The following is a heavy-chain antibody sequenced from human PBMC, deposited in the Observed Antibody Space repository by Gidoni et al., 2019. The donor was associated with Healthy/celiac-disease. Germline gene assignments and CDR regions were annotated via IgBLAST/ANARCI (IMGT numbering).Heavy chain of an antibody. CDR3: AKDRYGSGVFDY. D-gene: IGHD3-10*01. V-gene: IGHV3-23*01. J-gene: IGHJ4*02. CDR2: ISGSGGST. Sequence: EVQLLESGGGLVQPGGSLRLSCAASGFPFSSYAMSWVRQAPGKGLEWVSAISGSGGSTYYADSVKGRFTISRDNSKNTLYLQMNSLRAEDTAVYYCAKDRYGSGVFDYWGQGTLVTVSS. CDR1: GFPFSSYA.